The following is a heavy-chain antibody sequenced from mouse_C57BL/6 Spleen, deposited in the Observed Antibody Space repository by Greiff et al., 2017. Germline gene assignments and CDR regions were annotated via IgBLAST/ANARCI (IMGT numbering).Heavy chain of an antibody. CDR1: GYSITSGYY. J-gene: IGHJ4*01. CDR2: ISYDGSN. D-gene: IGHD1-1*01. V-gene: IGHV3-6*01. CDR3: ARGGTVVATEYSAMDY. Sequence: VQLKESGPGLVKPSQSLSLTCSVTGYSITSGYYWNWIRQFPGNKLEWMGYISYDGSNNYNPSLKNRISITRDTSKNQFFLKLNSVTTEDTATYYCARGGTVVATEYSAMDYWSQGTSVTVSS.